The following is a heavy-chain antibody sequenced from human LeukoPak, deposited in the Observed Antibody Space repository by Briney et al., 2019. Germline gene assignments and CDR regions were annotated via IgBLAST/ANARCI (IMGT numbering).Heavy chain of an antibody. V-gene: IGHV3-53*01. CDR3: ASLEMKYSSGWYYFDY. CDR2: IHSGGTT. Sequence: GGSLRLSCAASGFTVSSNYMTWVRQAPGKGLEWVSVIHSGGTTYYADSVKGRFTISRDNSKNTLSPQMSSQRADDTPVYYCASLEMKYSSGWYYFDYWGQGTLVTVSS. CDR1: GFTVSSNY. J-gene: IGHJ4*02. D-gene: IGHD6-19*01.